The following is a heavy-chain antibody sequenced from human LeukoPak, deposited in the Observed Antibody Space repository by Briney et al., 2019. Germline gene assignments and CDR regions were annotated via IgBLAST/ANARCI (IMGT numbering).Heavy chain of an antibody. CDR3: AKDRDYDILTGLGGDYFDY. J-gene: IGHJ4*02. D-gene: IGHD3-9*01. CDR2: IYTSGST. V-gene: IGHV4-4*07. Sequence: SETLSLTCTVSGGSISSYYWSWIRQPAGKGLEWIGRIYTSGSTNYNPSLKSRVTMSVDTSKNQFSLKLSSVTAEDTAVYYCAKDRDYDILTGLGGDYFDYWGQGTLVTVSS. CDR1: GGSISSYY.